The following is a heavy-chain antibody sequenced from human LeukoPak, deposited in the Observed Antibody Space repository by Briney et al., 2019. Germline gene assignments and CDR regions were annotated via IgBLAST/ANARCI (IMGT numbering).Heavy chain of an antibody. V-gene: IGHV4-34*01. Sequence: PSETLSLTCAVYIDSFSNYHWNWIRQTPAKGMEWIGEVNESGGTNISPSLRSRVILSVDTSKNQFSLKLISVTVADTAIYYCARTGACRSYPRLGYYYYMDVWGKGTTVTVSS. CDR3: ARTGACRSYPRLGYYYYMDV. CDR1: IDSFSNYH. CDR2: VNESGGT. J-gene: IGHJ6*03. D-gene: IGHD3-16*02.